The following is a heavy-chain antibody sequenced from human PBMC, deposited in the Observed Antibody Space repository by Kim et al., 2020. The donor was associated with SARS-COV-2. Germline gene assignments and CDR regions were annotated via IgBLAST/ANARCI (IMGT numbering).Heavy chain of an antibody. CDR3: AKDPSAGVWTTTTCYASGLDL. Sequence: GGSLRLSCAASGFTFSEYAMHWVRLAPGKGLEWVAVIRWRSDNIYYADSVKGRFTISRDNARNSLFLEMTGLRPEDTALYYCAKDPSAGVWTTTTCYASGLDLWGRATTVVVS. CDR2: IRWRSDNI. J-gene: IGHJ6*01. CDR1: GFTFSEYA. D-gene: IGHD2-2*01. V-gene: IGHV3-9*01.